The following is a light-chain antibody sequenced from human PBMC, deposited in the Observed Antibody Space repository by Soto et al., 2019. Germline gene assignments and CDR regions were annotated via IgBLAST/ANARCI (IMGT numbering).Light chain of an antibody. Sequence: EIVLTQSAATLSLSPGERATLSCRASQSGSSSLGWYHQRPGQAPRLLIYDASNRATGIPARFSGSGSGTDFTLTFSSLETEDFAVDYWHQRSNGPRTFGQGTKLEIK. CDR1: QSGSSS. CDR2: DAS. CDR3: HQRSNGPRT. J-gene: IGKJ2*01. V-gene: IGKV3-11*01.